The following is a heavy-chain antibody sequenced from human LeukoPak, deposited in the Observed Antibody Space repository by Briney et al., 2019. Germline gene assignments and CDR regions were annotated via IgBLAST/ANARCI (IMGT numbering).Heavy chain of an antibody. CDR1: GFTFDDYA. V-gene: IGHV3-43D*03. Sequence: GGSLRLSCAASGFTFDDYAMHWVRQAPGKGLEWASLISWDGGSTYYADSVKGRFTISRDNGKNSLYLQMNSLRAEDTALYYCAKDMGSRQQLARAADEQWLVLVQRHSYGMDVWGQGTTVTVSS. D-gene: IGHD6-19*01. CDR3: AKDMGSRQQLARAADEQWLVLVQRHSYGMDV. J-gene: IGHJ6*02. CDR2: ISWDGGST.